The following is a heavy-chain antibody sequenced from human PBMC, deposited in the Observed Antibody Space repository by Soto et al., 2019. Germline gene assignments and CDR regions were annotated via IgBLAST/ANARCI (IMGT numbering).Heavy chain of an antibody. D-gene: IGHD3-10*01. Sequence: EVQLLESGGGLVQPGGSLRLSCAASGFTFSIYGMNWVRQTPGKGLEWVSAISGSGDTTYYADSVKGRFTISRDNSKNTLLLQMNSLRAEDSAVYYCAKAPYYGSGNYYRQLDYWGQGTLVTVSS. V-gene: IGHV3-23*01. CDR1: GFTFSIYG. J-gene: IGHJ4*02. CDR3: AKAPYYGSGNYYRQLDY. CDR2: ISGSGDTT.